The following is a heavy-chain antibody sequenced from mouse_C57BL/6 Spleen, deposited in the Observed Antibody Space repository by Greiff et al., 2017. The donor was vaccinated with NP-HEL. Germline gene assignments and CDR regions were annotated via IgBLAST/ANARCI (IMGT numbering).Heavy chain of an antibody. Sequence: VKLVESGAELVKPGASVKISCKASGYAFSSYWMNWVKQRPGKGLEWIGQIYPGDGDTNYNGKFKGKATLTADKSSSTAYMQLSSLTSEDSAVYFCARGNYYGSRAWFAYWGQGTLVTVSA. CDR1: GYAFSSYW. CDR3: ARGNYYGSRAWFAY. V-gene: IGHV1-80*01. D-gene: IGHD1-1*01. CDR2: IYPGDGDT. J-gene: IGHJ3*01.